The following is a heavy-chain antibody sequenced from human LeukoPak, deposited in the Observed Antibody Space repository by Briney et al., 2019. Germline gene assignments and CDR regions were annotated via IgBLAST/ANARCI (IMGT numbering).Heavy chain of an antibody. J-gene: IGHJ3*02. D-gene: IGHD3-22*01. CDR3: AKRGYYDSSGYLYDAFDI. Sequence: GGSLRLSCVASGLTFSNYAMSWVRQAPGKGLDWISSISLSSGRTYYEDSVKGRFTISRDNSKNTLYLQMNSLRAEDTAVYYCAKRGYYDSSGYLYDAFDIWGQGIMVTVSS. CDR2: ISLSSGRT. V-gene: IGHV3-23*01. CDR1: GLTFSNYA.